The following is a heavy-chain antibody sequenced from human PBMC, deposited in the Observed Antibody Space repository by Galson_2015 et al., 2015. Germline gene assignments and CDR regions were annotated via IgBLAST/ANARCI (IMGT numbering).Heavy chain of an antibody. J-gene: IGHJ6*02. Sequence: SLRLSCAASGFTFSSYGMHWVRQAPGKGLEWVAVISSDGSNKYYADSVKGRFTISRDNSKNTLYLQMNSLRAEDTAVYYCAKDYSSSSRYYYFYYCMDVWGQGTTVTVSS. CDR1: GFTFSSYG. CDR2: ISSDGSNK. CDR3: AKDYSSSSRYYYFYYCMDV. D-gene: IGHD6-6*01. V-gene: IGHV3-30*18.